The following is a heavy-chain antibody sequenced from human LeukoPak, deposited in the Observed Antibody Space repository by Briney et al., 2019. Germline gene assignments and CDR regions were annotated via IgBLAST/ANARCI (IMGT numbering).Heavy chain of an antibody. CDR3: ARFGTSSSRFFDQ. V-gene: IGHV4-59*01. CDR2: IYYSGTT. CDR1: GGSISSYY. J-gene: IGHJ4*02. Sequence: SETLSLACTVSGGSISSYYWNWIRQPPGKGLEWIGYIYYSGTTNYYPSLKSRVTIALDTSKNQFSLKLNSVTAADTAVYYCARFGTSSSRFFDQWGQGTLVTVSS. D-gene: IGHD6-6*01.